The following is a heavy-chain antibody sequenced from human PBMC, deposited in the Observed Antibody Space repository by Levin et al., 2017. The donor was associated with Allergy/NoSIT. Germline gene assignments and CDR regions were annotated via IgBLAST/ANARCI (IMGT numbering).Heavy chain of an antibody. Sequence: PGGSLRLSCAASGFTFRSYWMSWVRQAPGKGLEWVANIKQDGSEKYYVDSMKGRFTISRDNAKNSLYLQMNSLRDEDTAVYYCARGYRDFTMVRGVKGVYYFDYWGQGTLVTVSS. CDR2: IKQDGSEK. V-gene: IGHV3-7*01. CDR3: ARGYRDFTMVRGVKGVYYFDY. J-gene: IGHJ4*02. CDR1: GFTFRSYW. D-gene: IGHD3-10*01.